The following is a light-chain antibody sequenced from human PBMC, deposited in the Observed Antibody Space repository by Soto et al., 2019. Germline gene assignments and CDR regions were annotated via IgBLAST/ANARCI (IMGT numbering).Light chain of an antibody. Sequence: DIQMTQSPSTLSASVGDRVTITCRASQSISGWLAWYQQKPGEAPKLLIYDASTLESGVPSRFSGSGSETQFTLTISGLQPEDFAVYYCQQRNNWQAFGQGTRLEI. CDR2: DAS. CDR1: QSISGW. CDR3: QQRNNWQA. V-gene: IGKV1-5*01. J-gene: IGKJ5*01.